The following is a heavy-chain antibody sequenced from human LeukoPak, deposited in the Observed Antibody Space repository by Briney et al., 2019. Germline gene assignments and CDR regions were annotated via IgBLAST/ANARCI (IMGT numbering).Heavy chain of an antibody. V-gene: IGHV1-3*01. J-gene: IGHJ5*02. CDR3: AREATRYSSGWFFS. Sequence: GASVKVSCKASGYTFTSYAMHWVRQAPGQRLEWMGWINAGNGNTKYSQRFQGRVTITRDTSASTAYMELSSLRSEDTAVYYCAREATRYSSGWFFSWGQGTLVTVSS. D-gene: IGHD6-19*01. CDR2: INAGNGNT. CDR1: GYTFTSYA.